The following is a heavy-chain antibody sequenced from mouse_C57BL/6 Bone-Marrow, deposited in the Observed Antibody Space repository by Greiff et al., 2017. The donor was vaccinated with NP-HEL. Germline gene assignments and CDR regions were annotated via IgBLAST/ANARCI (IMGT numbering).Heavy chain of an antibody. Sequence: VQLKESGPELVKPGASVKIPCKASGYTFTDYNMDWVKQSHGKSLEWIGDINPNNGGTIYNQKFKGKATLTVDKSSSTAYMELRSLTSEDTAVYYCARFVNSYDAMDYWGQGTSVTVSS. CDR2: INPNNGGT. V-gene: IGHV1-18*01. CDR1: GYTFTDYN. J-gene: IGHJ4*01. CDR3: ARFVNSYDAMDY.